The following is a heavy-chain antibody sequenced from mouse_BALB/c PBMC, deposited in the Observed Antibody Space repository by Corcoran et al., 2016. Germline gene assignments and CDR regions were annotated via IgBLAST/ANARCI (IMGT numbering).Heavy chain of an antibody. Sequence: EVQLQQSGAELVKPGASVKLSCTASGFNIKDTYMHWVKQRPEQGLEWIGRIDPANGNTKYDPKFQGKATITADTSSNTAYLQLSSLTSEDTAVYYCANWDWYFDVWGVCTTVTGSS. CDR2: IDPANGNT. CDR3: ANWDWYFDV. V-gene: IGHV14-3*02. D-gene: IGHD4-1*01. J-gene: IGHJ1*01. CDR1: GFNIKDTY.